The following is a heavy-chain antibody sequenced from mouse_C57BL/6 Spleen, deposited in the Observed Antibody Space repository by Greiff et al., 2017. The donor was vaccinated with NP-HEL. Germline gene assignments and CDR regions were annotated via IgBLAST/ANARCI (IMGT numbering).Heavy chain of an antibody. Sequence: EVQLVESGGGLVKPGGSLKLSCAASGFTFSDYGMHWVRQAPEKGLEWVAYISSGSSTIYYADTVKGRFTISRDNAKNTLFLQMTSLRSEDTAMYYCARLYPFYYAMDYWGQGTSVTVSS. CDR2: ISSGSSTI. CDR1: GFTFSDYG. V-gene: IGHV5-17*01. D-gene: IGHD5-1*01. CDR3: ARLYPFYYAMDY. J-gene: IGHJ4*01.